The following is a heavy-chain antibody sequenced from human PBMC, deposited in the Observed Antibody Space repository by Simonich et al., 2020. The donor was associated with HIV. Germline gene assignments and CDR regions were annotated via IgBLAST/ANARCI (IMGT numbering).Heavy chain of an antibody. CDR1: GGTFSSYA. J-gene: IGHJ5*02. CDR2: IIPILGIA. D-gene: IGHD6-6*01. V-gene: IGHV1-69*10. Sequence: QVQLVQSGAEVKKPGSSVKVSCKASGGTFSSYAISWVRQAPGQGLEWMGGIIPILGIANYAKKFQGRVTITADKSTSTAYMELSSLRSEDTAVYYCARDDLAACPAHWFDPWGQGTLVTVSS. CDR3: ARDDLAACPAHWFDP.